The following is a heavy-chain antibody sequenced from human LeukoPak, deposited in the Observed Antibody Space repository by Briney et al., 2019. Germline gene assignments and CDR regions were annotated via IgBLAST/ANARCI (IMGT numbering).Heavy chain of an antibody. CDR3: AREEYSYGYY. D-gene: IGHD5-18*01. CDR1: GFTFSSYE. CDR2: ISSSGSTI. Sequence: QPGGSLRLSCAASGFTFSSYEMNWVHQAPGKGLEWVSYISSSGSTIYYADFVKGRFTISRDNAKNSLYLQMNSLRAEDTAVYYCAREEYSYGYYWGQGTLVTVSS. J-gene: IGHJ4*02. V-gene: IGHV3-48*03.